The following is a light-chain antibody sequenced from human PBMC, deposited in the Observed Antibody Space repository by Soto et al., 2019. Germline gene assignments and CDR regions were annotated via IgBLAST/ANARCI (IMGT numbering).Light chain of an antibody. CDR3: QPYNNWSRS. V-gene: IGKV3-15*01. CDR2: GES. CDR1: QSVSIN. J-gene: IGKJ1*01. Sequence: EMVLTQSPSTLSLSPGERATLSHMASQSVSINLAWYKQKPGQDHRLLIYGESTRATGIPARFSGRGSGTEFTLTISSLKSEDFAVYYCQPYNNWSRSFGQAITV.